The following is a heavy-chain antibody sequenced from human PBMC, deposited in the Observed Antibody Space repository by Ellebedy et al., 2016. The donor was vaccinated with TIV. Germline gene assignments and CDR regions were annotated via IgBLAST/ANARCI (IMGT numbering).Heavy chain of an antibody. Sequence: GGSLRLXXAASGFTFSTYYMHWVRQAPGKGLVWVSRIKSDGSSITYADAVKGRFTISRDNAKNTLYLQMSSLRAEDTAVYYCAIFSPITVAGTGGCWGQGTLVTVSS. CDR2: IKSDGSSI. V-gene: IGHV3-74*01. CDR1: GFTFSTYY. D-gene: IGHD6-19*01. CDR3: AIFSPITVAGTGGC. J-gene: IGHJ4*02.